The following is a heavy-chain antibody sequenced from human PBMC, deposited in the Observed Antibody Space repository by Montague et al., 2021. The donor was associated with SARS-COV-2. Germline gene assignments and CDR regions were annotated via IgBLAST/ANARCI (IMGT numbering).Heavy chain of an antibody. J-gene: IGHJ6*02. V-gene: IGHV3-48*03. CDR2: ISSSGGGSTK. D-gene: IGHD2-21*01. CDR3: ARDRGWDDWCGMDV. Sequence: SLSLSCAASGFIFSSYEMNWVRQAPGKGLEWISYISSSGGGSTKHYTDSVKGRFTISRDNAKNSLYLQMNSLRVEDTAIYYCARDRGWDDWCGMDVWGQGTTVTVSS. CDR1: GFIFSSYE.